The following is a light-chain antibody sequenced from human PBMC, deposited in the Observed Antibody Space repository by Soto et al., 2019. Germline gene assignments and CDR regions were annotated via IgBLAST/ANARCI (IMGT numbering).Light chain of an antibody. V-gene: IGKV1-5*01. CDR1: QSISSW. J-gene: IGKJ1*01. CDR2: DAS. CDR3: QQYNSYSWT. Sequence: TQMTQSTSTLSASLPHRVPITGRASQSISSWLAWYQQKPGKAPKLLIYDASSLESGVPSRFSGSGSGTEFTLTISSLQPDDFATYYCQQYNSYSWTFGQGTKVDIK.